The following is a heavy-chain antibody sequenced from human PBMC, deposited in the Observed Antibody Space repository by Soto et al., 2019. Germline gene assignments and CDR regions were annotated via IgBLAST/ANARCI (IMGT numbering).Heavy chain of an antibody. CDR2: IDWDDDK. CDR3: ARIYYYDSSGYLFDY. CDR1: GFSLSTSGMC. Sequence: AGPTPVNPTQTLTLTWTFSGFSLSTSGMCVRWIRQPPWKALEWLALIDWDDDKYYSTSLKTRLTISKDTSKNQVVLTMTNMDPVDTATYYCARIYYYDSSGYLFDYWGQGTLVTVSS. V-gene: IGHV2-70*01. D-gene: IGHD3-22*01. J-gene: IGHJ4*02.